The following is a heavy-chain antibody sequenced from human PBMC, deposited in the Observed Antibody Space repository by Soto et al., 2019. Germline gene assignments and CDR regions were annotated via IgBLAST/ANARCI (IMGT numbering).Heavy chain of an antibody. CDR2: MYNSGST. J-gene: IGHJ5*02. V-gene: IGHV4-30-4*01. Sequence: ASETLSLTCTFSCGSIISGDYYWSWIRQPPGKGLEWIGYMYNSGSTYYNPSLDSRVKISVDTSKNQFSLELSSVTAADTAVYYCARDKYCTTINCYNWFDPWGQGTLVTVSS. D-gene: IGHD2-2*01. CDR3: ARDKYCTTINCYNWFDP. CDR1: CGSIISGDYY.